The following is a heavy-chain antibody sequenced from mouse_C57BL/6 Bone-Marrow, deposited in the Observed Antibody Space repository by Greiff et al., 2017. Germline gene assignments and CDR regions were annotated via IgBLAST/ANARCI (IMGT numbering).Heavy chain of an antibody. CDR2: IYPRSGNT. J-gene: IGHJ2*01. CDR3: AGGGSSSHFDY. V-gene: IGHV1-81*01. D-gene: IGHD1-1*01. Sequence: VQLQQSGAELARPGASVKLSCKASGYTFTSYGISWVKQRTGQGLEWIGEIYPRSGNTYYNEKFKGKATLTADKSSSTAYMGLRSLTSEDSAVYFCAGGGSSSHFDYWGQGTTLTVSS. CDR1: GYTFTSYG.